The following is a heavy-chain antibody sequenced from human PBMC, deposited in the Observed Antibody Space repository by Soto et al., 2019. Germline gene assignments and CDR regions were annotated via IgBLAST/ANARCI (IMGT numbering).Heavy chain of an antibody. CDR3: ASGKWSLDY. Sequence: QVHLVASGGGLVKPGGSLRLSCVASGITLSDHYMTWIRQAPGKGLEWLSYISNSDYTTYYADSVKGRFTISRDNAKNSRYLQLNGLRVEDTAVYYCASGKWSLDYWGQGILVTVSS. D-gene: IGHD2-8*01. V-gene: IGHV3-11*01. CDR1: GITLSDHY. J-gene: IGHJ4*02. CDR2: ISNSDYTT.